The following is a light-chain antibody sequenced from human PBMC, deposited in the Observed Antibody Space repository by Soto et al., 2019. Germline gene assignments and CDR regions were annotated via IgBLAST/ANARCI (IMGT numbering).Light chain of an antibody. V-gene: IGKV1-39*01. Sequence: DLQMTQSPSSLSASIGDRVTITCRASQSISTYLNWYQQKPGKAPELLIYASSNLQSSVPSRFSGSGSGTDFTLTISSLQPEDFATYYCQQSYSTLWPFGQGTKVDIK. J-gene: IGKJ1*01. CDR1: QSISTY. CDR3: QQSYSTLWP. CDR2: ASS.